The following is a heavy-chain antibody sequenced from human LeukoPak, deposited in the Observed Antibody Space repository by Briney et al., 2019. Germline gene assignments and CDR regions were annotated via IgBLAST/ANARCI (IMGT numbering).Heavy chain of an antibody. CDR1: GGTFSSYA. J-gene: IGHJ4*02. CDR3: ARDPSYYDSSGYSRQYYFDY. Sequence: GASVKVSCKASGGTFSSYAISWVRQAPGQGLEWMGGIIPIFGTTNYAQKFQGRVTITADESTSTAYMELSSLRSEDTAVYYCARDPSYYDSSGYSRQYYFDYWGQGTLVTVSS. CDR2: IIPIFGTT. D-gene: IGHD3-22*01. V-gene: IGHV1-69*13.